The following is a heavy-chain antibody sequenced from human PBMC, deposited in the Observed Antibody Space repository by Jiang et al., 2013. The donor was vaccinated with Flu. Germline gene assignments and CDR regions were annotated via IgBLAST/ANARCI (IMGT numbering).Heavy chain of an antibody. J-gene: IGHJ4*02. CDR2: IYYSGST. D-gene: IGHD6-13*01. CDR1: DDSISSYY. Sequence: GSGLVKPSETLSLTCTVSDDSISSYYWSWIRQPPGKGLEWLGYIYYSGSTNYNPSLKSRITISVDTSKNQFSLKLSSVTAADTAVYYCARRSSSSWYFDSWGQGTLVTVSS. V-gene: IGHV4-59*08. CDR3: ARRSSSSWYFDS.